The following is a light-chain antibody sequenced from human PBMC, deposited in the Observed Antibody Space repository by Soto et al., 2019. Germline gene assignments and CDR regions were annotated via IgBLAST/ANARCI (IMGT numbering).Light chain of an antibody. CDR2: DAS. CDR3: QQYHSDPIT. J-gene: IGKJ5*01. CDR1: QSVAKSY. Sequence: ETVLTQSPGTVSLSPGESATLSCRASQSVAKSYLAWFQHKPGQAPRLLIHDASSRATGIPNRFSGSGSGTDFTLTVSILEPEDFAVYYCQQYHSDPITFGQGTRL. V-gene: IGKV3-20*01.